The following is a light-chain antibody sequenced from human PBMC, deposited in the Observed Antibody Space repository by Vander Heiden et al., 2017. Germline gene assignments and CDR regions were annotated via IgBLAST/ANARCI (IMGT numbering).Light chain of an antibody. V-gene: IGLV1-44*01. CDR2: SNN. Sequence: QSVLTPPPSASGTPGQGVTISCSGSSSNVRSNTVNWYQQLPGTAPKLLIYSNNQRPSGVPDRFSGSKSGTSASLAISGLQSEDEADYYCAAWDDSLNGWVFGGGTKLTVL. CDR1: SSNVRSNT. J-gene: IGLJ3*02. CDR3: AAWDDSLNGWV.